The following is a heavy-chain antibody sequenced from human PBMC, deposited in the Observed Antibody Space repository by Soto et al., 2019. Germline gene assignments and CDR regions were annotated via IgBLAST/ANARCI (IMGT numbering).Heavy chain of an antibody. Sequence: QVQLVQSGAEVKKPGASVKVSCKASGYTFTSYAMHWVRQAPGQRLEWMGWINAGNGNTKYSQKFQGRVTITRDTAASTDYMELSSLRSEDTAVYYCARDLGGWPDDWGQGTLVTVAS. CDR3: ARDLGGWPDD. CDR1: GYTFTSYA. V-gene: IGHV1-3*01. D-gene: IGHD6-19*01. J-gene: IGHJ4*02. CDR2: INAGNGNT.